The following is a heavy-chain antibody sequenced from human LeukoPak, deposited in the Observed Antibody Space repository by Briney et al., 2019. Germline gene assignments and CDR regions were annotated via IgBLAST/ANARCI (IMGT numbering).Heavy chain of an antibody. V-gene: IGHV3-21*01. J-gene: IGHJ4*02. CDR3: ARAAYSGSLY. D-gene: IGHD1-26*01. CDR2: ISTSNSYI. CDR1: GFTFSTYS. Sequence: GGSLRLSCEASGFTFSTYSMNWVRQAPGKGLEWVSSISTSNSYIYYADSVKGRFTISRDNAKNSLYLQMNSLRAEDTAVYYCARAAYSGSLYWGQGTLVTVSS.